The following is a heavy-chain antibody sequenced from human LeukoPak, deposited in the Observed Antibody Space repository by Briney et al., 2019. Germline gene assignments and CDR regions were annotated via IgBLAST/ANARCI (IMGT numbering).Heavy chain of an antibody. J-gene: IGHJ4*02. CDR3: AKDQMIAGGQVY. D-gene: IGHD3-22*01. CDR1: GFTFSNYV. CDR2: ISGSGSNT. Sequence: GGSLRLSCAASGFTFSNYVMSWVCQAPGEGLEWVSAISGSGSNTFHADSVKGRFTISRDNSKSTLYLQMNSLRAEDTAIYYCAKDQMIAGGQVYWGQGTLVTVSS. V-gene: IGHV3-23*01.